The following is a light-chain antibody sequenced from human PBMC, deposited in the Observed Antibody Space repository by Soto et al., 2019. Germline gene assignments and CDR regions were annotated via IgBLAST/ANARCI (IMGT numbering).Light chain of an antibody. CDR2: GAS. CDR1: QSVSSH. Sequence: EVVMTQSPATLSVSPGAKATLSCRASQSVSSHLAWYQQRPGQPPRLVISGASSRATGIPARFSGGGSGTEFFLTISSLQSEDFAVYFCQQYHNWPLTFGPGTKVEIK. V-gene: IGKV3-15*01. J-gene: IGKJ3*01. CDR3: QQYHNWPLT.